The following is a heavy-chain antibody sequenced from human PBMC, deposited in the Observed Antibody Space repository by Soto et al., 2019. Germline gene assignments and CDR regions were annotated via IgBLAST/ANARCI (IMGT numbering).Heavy chain of an antibody. V-gene: IGHV3-23*01. CDR2: ISGSGGST. D-gene: IGHD2-15*01. Sequence: GGSLRLSCAASGFTFSSYAMSWVRQAPGKGLEWVSAISGSGGSTYYADSVKGRFTISRDNSKNTLYLQMNSLRAEDTAVYYCARDCSTCSGGSCYHYFDYWGQGTLVTVSS. J-gene: IGHJ4*02. CDR1: GFTFSSYA. CDR3: ARDCSTCSGGSCYHYFDY.